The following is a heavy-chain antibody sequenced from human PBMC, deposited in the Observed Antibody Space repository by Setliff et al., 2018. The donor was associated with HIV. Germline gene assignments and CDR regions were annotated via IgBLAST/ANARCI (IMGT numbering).Heavy chain of an antibody. D-gene: IGHD6-19*01. Sequence: LSLTCTVSVYSTRNGYYWGWIRQSPGKGLEWIGTLYYDGNTYYNPSLKSRVTMSVDTSKNQFSLNLNSVTAADTAVYYCARETIRSGHPSEAGFDFWGQGALVTVSS. CDR3: ARETIRSGHPSEAGFDF. V-gene: IGHV4-38-2*02. CDR1: VYSTRNGYY. J-gene: IGHJ4*02. CDR2: LYYDGNT.